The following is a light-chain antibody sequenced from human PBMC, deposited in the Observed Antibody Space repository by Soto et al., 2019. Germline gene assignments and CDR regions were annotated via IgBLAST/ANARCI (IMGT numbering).Light chain of an antibody. CDR2: GAS. Sequence: IVMTQSPATLSVSPGERATLSCRASQTITTYLAWYQQKPGQPPRLLIYGASNRATGIPARFSGSGSGTDLTITISNLEPEDFEVYDCQQRSNWPANFGQGTRLEIK. CDR3: QQRSNWPAN. V-gene: IGKV3-11*01. CDR1: QTITTY. J-gene: IGKJ5*01.